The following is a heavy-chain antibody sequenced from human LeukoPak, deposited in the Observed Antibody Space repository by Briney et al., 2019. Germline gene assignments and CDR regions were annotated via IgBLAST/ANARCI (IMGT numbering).Heavy chain of an antibody. CDR1: GFNFSSYA. D-gene: IGHD2-21*02. CDR3: AKKSGGDPVVFDI. J-gene: IGHJ3*02. V-gene: IGHV3-30*04. Sequence: PGTSLRLSCAASGFNFSSYAMHWVRQAPGEGLEWVGLISYGGIDKSYADSVKGRFTISRDSSKRTLYLQMNSLRAEDTAMYYCAKKSGGDPVVFDIWALGTWSTVS. CDR2: ISYGGIDK.